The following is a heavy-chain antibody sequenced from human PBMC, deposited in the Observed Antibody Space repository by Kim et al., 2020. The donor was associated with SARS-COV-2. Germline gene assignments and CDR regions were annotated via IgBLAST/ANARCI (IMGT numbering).Heavy chain of an antibody. V-gene: IGHV3-21*01. J-gene: IGHJ4*02. CDR2: ISSSSSYI. Sequence: GGSLRLSCAASGFTFSSYSMNWVRQAPGKGLEWVSSISSSSSYIYYADSVKGRFTISRDNAKNSLYLQMNSLRAEDTAVYYCARSPEAYGAYAEVDYWGQGTLVTVSS. CDR3: ARSPEAYGAYAEVDY. CDR1: GFTFSSYS. D-gene: IGHD4-17*01.